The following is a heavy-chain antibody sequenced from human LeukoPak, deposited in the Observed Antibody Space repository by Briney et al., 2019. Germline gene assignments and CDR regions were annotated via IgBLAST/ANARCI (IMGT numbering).Heavy chain of an antibody. D-gene: IGHD5-24*01. CDR3: ARHRSDGSYPLDS. V-gene: IGHV4-59*08. Sequence: ASETLSLTCTVSGGSISNYCWSWIRQPPGKGLEWIGHIYSTGSTTYSPSLKSRVIMSVDTSKNQFSLKVTSVTAADTAVYYCARHRSDGSYPLDSWGQGALVTVSS. CDR2: IYSTGST. J-gene: IGHJ4*02. CDR1: GGSISNYC.